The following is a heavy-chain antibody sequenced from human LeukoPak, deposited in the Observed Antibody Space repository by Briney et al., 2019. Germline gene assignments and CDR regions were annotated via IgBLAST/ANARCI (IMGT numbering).Heavy chain of an antibody. D-gene: IGHD5-12*01. CDR2: ISSSSSYI. CDR1: GFTVSSNY. J-gene: IGHJ4*02. CDR3: ASQLRGATSV. V-gene: IGHV3-21*01. Sequence: GGSLRLSCAASGFTVSSNYMSWVRQAPGKGLEWVSSISSSSSYIYYADSVKGRFTISRDNAKNSLYLQMNSLRAEDTAVYYCASQLRGATSVWGQGTLVTVSS.